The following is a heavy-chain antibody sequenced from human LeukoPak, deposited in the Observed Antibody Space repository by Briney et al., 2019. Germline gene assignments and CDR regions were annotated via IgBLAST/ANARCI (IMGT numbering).Heavy chain of an antibody. D-gene: IGHD7-27*01. CDR2: INHSGST. CDR3: ARGPKLGIVVYAFDI. V-gene: IGHV4-34*01. J-gene: IGHJ3*02. CDR1: GFTFSSYS. Sequence: GSLRLSCAASGFTFSSYSMNWVRQAPGKGLEWIGEINHSGSTNYNPSLKSRVTISVDTSKNQFSLKLSSVTAADTAVYYCARGPKLGIVVYAFDIWGQGTMVTVSS.